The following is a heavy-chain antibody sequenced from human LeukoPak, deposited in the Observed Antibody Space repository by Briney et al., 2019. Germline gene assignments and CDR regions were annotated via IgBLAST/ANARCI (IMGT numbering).Heavy chain of an antibody. J-gene: IGHJ6*02. CDR3: ARGNYGGNFFIYYYGMDV. CDR2: IDHSGRT. D-gene: IGHD4-17*01. V-gene: IGHV4-34*01. CDR1: GGSFSGYY. Sequence: SETLSLTCAVYGGSFSGYYWSWIRQPPGKGLEWIGEIDHSGRTNSNASLKSRVTMSVDTSKNQFSLKLSSVTAADTAVYYCARGNYGGNFFIYYYGMDVWGQGTTVTVSS.